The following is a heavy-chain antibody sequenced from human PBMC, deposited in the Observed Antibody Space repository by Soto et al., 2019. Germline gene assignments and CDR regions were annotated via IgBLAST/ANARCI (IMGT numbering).Heavy chain of an antibody. CDR1: GGSFSGYY. CDR2: INHRGSI. D-gene: IGHD1-26*01. J-gene: IGHJ6*02. Sequence: QVQLQQWGAGLLKPSETLSLNCAVYGGSFSGYYWSWIRQPPGKGLEWIGEINHRGSINYNPSLKHPITMSVDTSNNPFTLNLNPVSAADTAVFYCARGFRMRRPAASGSAYPCQGLDVWGQGTAVTVSS. CDR3: ARGFRMRRPAASGSAYPCQGLDV. V-gene: IGHV4-34*01.